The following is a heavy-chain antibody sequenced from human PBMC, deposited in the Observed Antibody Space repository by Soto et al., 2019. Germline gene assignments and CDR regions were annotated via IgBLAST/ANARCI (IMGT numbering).Heavy chain of an antibody. J-gene: IGHJ3*01. CDR2: IWYDGSNK. CDR1: GFTFSSYG. D-gene: IGHD6-13*01. CDR3: AREFSSSARGAFDV. Sequence: PGGSLRLSCAASGFTFSSYGMHWVRQAPGKGLEWVAVIWYDGSNKYYADSVKGRFTISRGNSKNTLYLQMNSLRAEDTAVYYCAREFSSSARGAFDVWGQGTMVTVSS. V-gene: IGHV3-33*01.